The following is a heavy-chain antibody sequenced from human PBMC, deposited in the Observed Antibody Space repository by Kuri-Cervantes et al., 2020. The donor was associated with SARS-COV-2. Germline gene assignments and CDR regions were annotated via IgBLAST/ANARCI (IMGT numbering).Heavy chain of an antibody. CDR2: INPNSGGT. J-gene: IGHJ6*03. Sequence: ASVKVSCKASGYTFTSYYMHWVRQAPGQGLEWMGWINPNSGGTNYAQKFQGRVTMTRDTSISTAYMELSRLRSDDTAVYYCARVSRDIVVVPAAIHYYYYMDVWGKGTTVTVSS. CDR1: GYTFTSYY. V-gene: IGHV1-2*02. D-gene: IGHD2-2*02. CDR3: ARVSRDIVVVPAAIHYYYYMDV.